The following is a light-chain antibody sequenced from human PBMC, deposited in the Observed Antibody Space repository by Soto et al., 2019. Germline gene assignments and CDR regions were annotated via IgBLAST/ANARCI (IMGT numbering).Light chain of an antibody. CDR1: QSISAW. CDR3: QQYNSYST. V-gene: IGKV1-5*01. CDR2: AAS. Sequence: DIQMTQSPSTLFASVGDTVTITCRASQSISAWLAWYQQRPGKAPKLLIYAASSLQSGVPSRFSGSGSGTDFTLTISSMPPEDFATYYCQQYNSYSTFGQGTKVDIK. J-gene: IGKJ1*01.